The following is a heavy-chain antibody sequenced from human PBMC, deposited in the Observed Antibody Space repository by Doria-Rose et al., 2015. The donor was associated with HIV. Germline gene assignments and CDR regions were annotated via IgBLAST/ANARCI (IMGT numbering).Heavy chain of an antibody. CDR2: IFSDDER. V-gene: IGHV2-26*01. D-gene: IGHD6-13*01. CDR1: GVSLSSPGMG. CDR3: ARIKSSRWYRKYYFDF. Sequence: QITLKESGPVLVKPTETLTLTCTVSGVSLSSPGMGVSWIRQPPGKALEWLANIFSDDERSYKTSLKSRLTISRCTSKSQVVLTMTDMDPVDTATYYCARIKSSRWYRKYYFDFWGQGTLVIVSA. J-gene: IGHJ4*02.